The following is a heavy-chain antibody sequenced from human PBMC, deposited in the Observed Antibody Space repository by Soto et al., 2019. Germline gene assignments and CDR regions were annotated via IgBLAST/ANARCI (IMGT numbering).Heavy chain of an antibody. J-gene: IGHJ5*02. V-gene: IGHV4-59*12. Sequence: SETLSLTCTVSGGSISSYYWSWIRQPPGKGLEWIGYIYYSGSTNYNPSLKSRVTISVDTSKNQFSLKLSSVTAADTAVYYCARGAPNCSGGSCYSSWFDPWGQGTLVTVSS. CDR2: IYYSGST. CDR1: GGSISSYY. CDR3: ARGAPNCSGGSCYSSWFDP. D-gene: IGHD2-15*01.